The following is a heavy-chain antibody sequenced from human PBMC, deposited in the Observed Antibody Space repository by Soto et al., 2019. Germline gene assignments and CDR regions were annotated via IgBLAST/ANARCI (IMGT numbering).Heavy chain of an antibody. CDR1: GGTFSNYA. CDR2: IIPIFGLA. J-gene: IGHJ6*02. Sequence: GASVKVSCKASGGTFSNYAITWVRQAPGQGLEWLGRIIPIFGLANYAQKFQGRVTITRDTSASTAYMELSSLRSEDTAVYYCARDSGGMDVWGQGTTVTVSS. V-gene: IGHV1-69*04. CDR3: ARDSGGMDV.